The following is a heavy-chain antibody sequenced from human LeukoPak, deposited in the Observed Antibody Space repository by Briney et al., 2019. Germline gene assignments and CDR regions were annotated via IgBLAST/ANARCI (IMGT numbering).Heavy chain of an antibody. Sequence: ASVKVSCKASGYTFSGYYMHWVRQAPGQGHEWMGWISPKSGDTNHAQNFQGRVTMTRDTSISTAYMELSRLTSDDTAVYYCARGRDKTTSPAIDYWGQGTLVTVSS. CDR1: GYTFSGYY. J-gene: IGHJ4*02. CDR2: ISPKSGDT. CDR3: ARGRDKTTSPAIDY. V-gene: IGHV1-2*02. D-gene: IGHD2-2*01.